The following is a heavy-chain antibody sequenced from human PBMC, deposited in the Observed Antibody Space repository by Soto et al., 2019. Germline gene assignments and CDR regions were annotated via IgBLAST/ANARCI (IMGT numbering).Heavy chain of an antibody. V-gene: IGHV3-23*01. D-gene: IGHD3-16*01. CDR1: GFTFNTYA. CDR2: ISGSGFST. Sequence: LRLSCAASGFTFNTYAMSWVRQAPGQGLEWVSAISGSGFSTYYADSVKGRFSISSDSSKNTLFLQMNSLRADDTAVYFYATFTFGGHFDIWGQGTMGTVS. J-gene: IGHJ3*02. CDR3: ATFTFGGHFDI.